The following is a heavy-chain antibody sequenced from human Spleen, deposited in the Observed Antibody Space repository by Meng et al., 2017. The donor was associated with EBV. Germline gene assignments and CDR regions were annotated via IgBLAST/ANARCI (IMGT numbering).Heavy chain of an antibody. CDR2: INPSGGST. Sequence: VQLVHSGAEVKKPGASVKVSSKSSGDTFTNYFMHWVRQAPGQGLEWMGIINPSGGSTIYAQKFQARVTMTSDTSTSTVYMELSSLRSEDTAVYYCTRADNYCSGGSCYGYWGQGTLVTVSS. J-gene: IGHJ4*02. D-gene: IGHD2-15*01. CDR3: TRADNYCSGGSCYGY. CDR1: GDTFTNYF. V-gene: IGHV1-46*01.